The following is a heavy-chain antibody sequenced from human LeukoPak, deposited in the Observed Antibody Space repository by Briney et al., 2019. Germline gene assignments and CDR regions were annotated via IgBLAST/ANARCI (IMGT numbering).Heavy chain of an antibody. D-gene: IGHD6-13*01. Sequence: PSETLSLTCSVSGGPISSYYWSWIRQPPGKRLEWIGYISYSGSTLYNPSLEGRVTISVDTSKNQFSLQLRSVTAADTAVYYCARGMSSSWPGRVDYWGQGTLVTVSS. CDR3: ARGMSSSWPGRVDY. V-gene: IGHV4-59*01. J-gene: IGHJ4*02. CDR2: ISYSGST. CDR1: GGPISSYY.